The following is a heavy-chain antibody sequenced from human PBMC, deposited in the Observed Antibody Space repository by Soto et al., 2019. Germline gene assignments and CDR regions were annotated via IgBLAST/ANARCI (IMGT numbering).Heavy chain of an antibody. Sequence: PGGSLRLSCAASGFTVSSNYMSWVRQAPGKGLEWVSVIYSGGSTYYADSVKGRFTISRDNSKNTLYLQMNSLRAEDTAVYYCASELVPREVVVAAYMDVWGQGTTVTVSS. CDR1: GFTVSSNY. D-gene: IGHD2-15*01. CDR2: IYSGGST. V-gene: IGHV3-66*01. J-gene: IGHJ6*02. CDR3: ASELVPREVVVAAYMDV.